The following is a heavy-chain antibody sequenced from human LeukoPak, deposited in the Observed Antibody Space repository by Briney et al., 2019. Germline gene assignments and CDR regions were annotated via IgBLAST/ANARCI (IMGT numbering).Heavy chain of an antibody. Sequence: GASVKVSCKASGYTFTGYYMHWVRQAPGQGLEWMGRINPNSGGTNYAQKFQGRVTMTRDTSTSTVYMELSSLRSEDTAVYYCARDNADSSGYYSAYWGQGTLVTVSS. CDR3: ARDNADSSGYYSAY. CDR1: GYTFTGYY. CDR2: INPNSGGT. J-gene: IGHJ4*02. V-gene: IGHV1-2*06. D-gene: IGHD3-22*01.